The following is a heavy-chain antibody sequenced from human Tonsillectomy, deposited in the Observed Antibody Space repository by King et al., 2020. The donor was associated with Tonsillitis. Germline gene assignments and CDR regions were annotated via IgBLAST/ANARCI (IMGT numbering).Heavy chain of an antibody. J-gene: IGHJ4*02. Sequence: VQLVESGGGLVQPGGSLRLSCGASGFTFSSYAMSWVRQAPGKGLEWVSVISGSGGSTYYADSVKGRFTISRDNSKNTLYLQMNSLRAEDTAVYYCAKEGGSIYGPLLFLRPSTYWGQGTLVTVSS. CDR3: AKEGGSIYGPLLFLRPSTY. CDR2: ISGSGGST. V-gene: IGHV3-23*04. CDR1: GFTFSSYA. D-gene: IGHD2/OR15-2a*01.